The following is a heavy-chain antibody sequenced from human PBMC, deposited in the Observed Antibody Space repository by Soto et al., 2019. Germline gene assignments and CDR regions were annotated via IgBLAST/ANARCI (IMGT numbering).Heavy chain of an antibody. D-gene: IGHD1-26*01. Sequence: QVQLVQSGAEEKKPGASVKVSCKASGYTFTSYAMHWVRQAPGQRLEWMGWINAGNGNTKYSQKFQGRVTITRDTSASTAYLELSSLRSEDKAVYYCASSGSYWGIDYWGQGTLVTVSS. CDR1: GYTFTSYA. CDR3: ASSGSYWGIDY. CDR2: INAGNGNT. J-gene: IGHJ4*02. V-gene: IGHV1-3*05.